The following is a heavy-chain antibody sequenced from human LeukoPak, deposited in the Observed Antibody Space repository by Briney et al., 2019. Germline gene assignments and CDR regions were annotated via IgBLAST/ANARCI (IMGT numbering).Heavy chain of an antibody. V-gene: IGHV4-30-4*01. CDR3: ARGRDSSGYAPLDY. CDR2: IYYSGTT. J-gene: IGHJ4*02. D-gene: IGHD3-22*01. Sequence: SETLSLTCTVSGGSISSGDYYWSWIRQPPGKGLEWIGYIYYSGTTYYNPSLKSRVTISLDTSKNQFSLKLNSVTVADTAVYYCARGRDSSGYAPLDYWGQGTLVTVSS. CDR1: GGSISSGDYY.